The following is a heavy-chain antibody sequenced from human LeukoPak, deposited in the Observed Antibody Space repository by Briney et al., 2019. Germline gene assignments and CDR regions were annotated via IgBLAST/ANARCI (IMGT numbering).Heavy chain of an antibody. CDR2: IRKDGGKI. J-gene: IGHJ4*02. CDR1: GFSFSTSW. D-gene: IGHD1-1*01. CDR3: ARDGDSWNDFDH. Sequence: GGSLRLSCVASGFSFSTSWMTWVRQAPGKGLEWVANIRKDGGKIYYVDSVKGRFTISRDNTKNSLYLQMNSLRVEDTAVYYCARDGDSWNDFDHWGQGTLVTVSS. V-gene: IGHV3-7*01.